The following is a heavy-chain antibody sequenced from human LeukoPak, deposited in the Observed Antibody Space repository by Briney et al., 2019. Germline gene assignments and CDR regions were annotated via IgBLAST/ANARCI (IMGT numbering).Heavy chain of an antibody. CDR3: ARDLGRITIFGVVITNYYYYGMDV. V-gene: IGHV1-8*01. CDR1: D. Sequence: DIHWVRQATGQGLEWMGWMNPNSGNTGYAQKFQGRVTMTRNTSISTAYMELSSLRSEDTAVYYCARDLGRITIFGVVITNYYYYGMDVWGQGTTVTVSS. D-gene: IGHD3-3*01. J-gene: IGHJ6*02. CDR2: MNPNSGNT.